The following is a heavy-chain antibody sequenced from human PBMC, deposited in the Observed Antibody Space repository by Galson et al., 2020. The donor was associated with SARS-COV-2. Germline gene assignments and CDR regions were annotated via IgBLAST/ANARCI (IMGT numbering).Heavy chain of an antibody. CDR1: GFTFDDYA. CDR2: ITWNSDNI. D-gene: IGHD1-7*01. J-gene: IGHJ4*02. Sequence: PGGSLRLSCAASGFTFDDYAMYWVRQAPGKGLEWVSRITWNSDNIDYADSVKGRFTISRDNAKNSLYLQMNSLRAEDTAFYYCAKDQGFRRELHPVFDYWGQGTLVTVSS. V-gene: IGHV3-9*01. CDR3: AKDQGFRRELHPVFDY.